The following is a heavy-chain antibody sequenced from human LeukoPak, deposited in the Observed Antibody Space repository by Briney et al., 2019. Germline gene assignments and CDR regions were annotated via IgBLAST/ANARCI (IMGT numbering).Heavy chain of an antibody. D-gene: IGHD3-3*01. CDR3: ARVLHYEFWSGYYPTYDAFDL. CDR1: GFTFSCYS. V-gene: IGHV3-21*01. J-gene: IGHJ3*01. Sequence: GGSLRLSCAVSGFTFSCYSMNCVRQAPGKGLEWVSSISSSSSYIYYEDSVKGGFTISRDNAKNGLYLQINTLGAGATAVYYCARVLHYEFWSGYYPTYDAFDLWGQGTMVTVSS. CDR2: ISSSSSYI.